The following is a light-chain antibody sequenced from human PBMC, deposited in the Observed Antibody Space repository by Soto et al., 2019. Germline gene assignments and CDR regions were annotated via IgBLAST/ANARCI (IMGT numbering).Light chain of an antibody. Sequence: QSALTQPASVSGSPGQSITISCTGTSSDVGGYNYVSWYQQHPGKAPKLMIYEVSNRPSGVSNRFSGSKSGNTASLTISGLQAEDEDDYYCSSYTSSSTRVFGGGTKRTVL. CDR1: SSDVGGYNY. CDR3: SSYTSSSTRV. V-gene: IGLV2-14*01. J-gene: IGLJ3*02. CDR2: EVS.